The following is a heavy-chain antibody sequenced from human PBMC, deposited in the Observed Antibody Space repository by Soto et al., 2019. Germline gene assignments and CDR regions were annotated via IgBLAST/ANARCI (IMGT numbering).Heavy chain of an antibody. Sequence: EVQLVESGGGLVQPGGSLRLSCAASGFTFSSYSMNWVRQAPGKGLEWVSYISSSSSTIYYADSVKGRFTISRDNAKNSLYLQMNSLRDEDTAVYYCARDQNSIAGATIFDYWGQGTLVTVSS. CDR2: ISSSSSTI. CDR3: ARDQNSIAGATIFDY. V-gene: IGHV3-48*02. D-gene: IGHD1-26*01. J-gene: IGHJ4*02. CDR1: GFTFSSYS.